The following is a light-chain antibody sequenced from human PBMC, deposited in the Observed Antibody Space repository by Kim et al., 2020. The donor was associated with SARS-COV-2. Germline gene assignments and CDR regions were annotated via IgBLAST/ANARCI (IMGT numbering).Light chain of an antibody. CDR2: DAS. CDR3: QQSKDWYT. Sequence: EIVMTQSPATLSVSPGERATLSCRASQSVSSNLAWYQQKPGQGPRVLIYDASTRVRGIPARFSGSGSGTEFTLTIDSLQSEDFAIYYCQQSKDWYTFGQGTKLEI. J-gene: IGKJ2*01. CDR1: QSVSSN. V-gene: IGKV3-15*01.